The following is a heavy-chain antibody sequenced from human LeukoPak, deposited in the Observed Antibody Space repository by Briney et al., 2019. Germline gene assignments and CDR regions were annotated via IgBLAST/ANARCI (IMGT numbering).Heavy chain of an antibody. D-gene: IGHD3-16*01. Sequence: GRSMRLSSAASGLTFGIPSTSCVRHAPREGLECVGRIKRKTDGETTEYVAPVKGRFTISSDDSKNTLYLQMNSLKTEDTGVYYCATASSGLFYWGQGTLVTVSS. CDR1: GLTFGIPS. CDR3: ATASSGLFY. CDR2: IKRKTDGETT. V-gene: IGHV3-15*01. J-gene: IGHJ4*02.